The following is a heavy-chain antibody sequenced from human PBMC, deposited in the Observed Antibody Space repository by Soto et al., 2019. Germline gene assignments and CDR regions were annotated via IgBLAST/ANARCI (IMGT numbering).Heavy chain of an antibody. V-gene: IGHV4-34*01. CDR2: INHSGST. CDR3: ARGFAQSITIFGVVIPAELGMDV. Sequence: SETLSLTCAVYGGSFSGYYWSWIRQPPGKGLEWIGEINHSGSTNYNPSLKSRVTISVDTFKNQFSLKLSSVTAADTAVYYCARGFAQSITIFGVVIPAELGMDVWGQGTTVTVSS. J-gene: IGHJ6*02. CDR1: GGSFSGYY. D-gene: IGHD3-3*01.